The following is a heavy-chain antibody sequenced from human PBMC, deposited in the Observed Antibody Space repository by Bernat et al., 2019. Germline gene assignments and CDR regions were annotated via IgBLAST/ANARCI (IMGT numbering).Heavy chain of an antibody. CDR2: ISGSGGST. D-gene: IGHD6-19*01. V-gene: IGHV3-23*01. CDR1: GFTFSGSA. Sequence: EVQLLESGGGLVQPGGSLRLSCAASGFTFSGSAMSWVRQAPGKGLEWVSSISGSGGSTHYADSVKGRFTISRDNAKNSLYLQMNSLRAEDTAVYYCARRSGWYDYWGQGTLVTVSS. J-gene: IGHJ4*02. CDR3: ARRSGWYDY.